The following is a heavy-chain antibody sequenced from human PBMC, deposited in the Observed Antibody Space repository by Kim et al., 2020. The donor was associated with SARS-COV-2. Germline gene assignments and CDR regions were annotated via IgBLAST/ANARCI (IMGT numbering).Heavy chain of an antibody. CDR1: GFTFSSDA. Sequence: GGSLRLSCAASGFTFSSDAMSWVRQAPGKGLEWVSSITPSGGSTYYADSVKGRYTISRDNSKNTLYLQMNSLRAEDTAVYYCAKKITTFFYFDYWGQGSLVTVPS. V-gene: IGHV3-23*01. CDR2: ITPSGGST. D-gene: IGHD3-10*02. J-gene: IGHJ4*02. CDR3: AKKITTFFYFDY.